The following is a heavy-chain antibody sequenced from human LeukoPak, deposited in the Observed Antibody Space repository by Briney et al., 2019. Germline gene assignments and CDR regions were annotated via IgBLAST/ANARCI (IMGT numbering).Heavy chain of an antibody. Sequence: ASVKVSCKTSGYTFTSYDIHWVRQASGQGPEWMGWINPNSGGTNYAQKFQGRVTMTRDTSISTAYMELSRLRSDDTAVYYCARVAILSASYYYYYMDVWGKGTTVTVSS. CDR1: GYTFTSYD. CDR3: ARVAILSASYYYYYMDV. D-gene: IGHD2-15*01. V-gene: IGHV1-2*02. J-gene: IGHJ6*03. CDR2: INPNSGGT.